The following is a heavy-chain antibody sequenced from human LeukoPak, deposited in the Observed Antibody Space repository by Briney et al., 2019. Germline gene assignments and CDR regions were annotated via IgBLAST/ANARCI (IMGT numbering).Heavy chain of an antibody. D-gene: IGHD2-2*01. V-gene: IGHV3-30*01. CDR3: ARDRGYWRGTSGAYISNYMDA. J-gene: IGHJ6*03. CDR1: GFTFRCHA. Sequence: GGSLRLSCAASGFTFRCHAIDWVPQAPGKGVEWVHAISCDGIDKLYADSVKGRLTISEDQVRTTLYLQMDSLRADDTVVYFCARDRGYWRGTSGAYISNYMDAWGNGTTASASS. CDR2: ISCDGIDK.